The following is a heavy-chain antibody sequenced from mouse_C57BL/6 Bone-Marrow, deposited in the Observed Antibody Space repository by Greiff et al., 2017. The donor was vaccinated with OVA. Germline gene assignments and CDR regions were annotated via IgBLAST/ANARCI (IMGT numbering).Heavy chain of an antibody. CDR1: GYTFTSYW. Sequence: QVQLQQPGAELVKPGASVKLSCKASGYTFTSYWMHWVKQRPGPGLEWIGMIHPNSGSTNYNEKFKSKATLPVDKSSSTAYMPLSILTSEDSSFYYCARGYYYGSSYRYYAMDDWGQGTSVTVSS. J-gene: IGHJ4*01. D-gene: IGHD1-1*01. CDR2: IHPNSGST. CDR3: ARGYYYGSSYRYYAMDD. V-gene: IGHV1-64*01.